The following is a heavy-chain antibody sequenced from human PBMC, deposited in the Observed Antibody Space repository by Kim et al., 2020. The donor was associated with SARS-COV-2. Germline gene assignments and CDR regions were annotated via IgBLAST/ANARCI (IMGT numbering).Heavy chain of an antibody. V-gene: IGHV4-4*02. D-gene: IGHD3-9*01. CDR2: IYHSGST. J-gene: IGHJ5*02. CDR1: GGSISSSNW. Sequence: SETLSLTCAVSGGSISSSNWWSWVRQPPGKGLEWIGEIYHSGSTNYNPSLKSRVTISVDKSKNQFSLKLSSVTAADTAVYYCARGTDYDILTGYNWFDPWGQGTLVTVSS. CDR3: ARGTDYDILTGYNWFDP.